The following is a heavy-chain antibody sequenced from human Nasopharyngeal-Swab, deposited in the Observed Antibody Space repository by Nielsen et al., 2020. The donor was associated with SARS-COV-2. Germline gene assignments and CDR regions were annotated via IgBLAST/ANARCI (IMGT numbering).Heavy chain of an antibody. CDR1: GFTVSRYG. CDR3: ARDGPNWNLDY. CDR2: IRPGGDSR. V-gene: IGHV3-33*01. D-gene: IGHD1-1*01. Sequence: GESLKISCAASGFTVSRYGLHWVRQAPGKGLEWVAVIRPGGDSRIYGDSMKGRFAVSRDNSKNTLYLQIDDLRSEDTAVYYCARDGPNWNLDYWGQGTLVTVSS. J-gene: IGHJ4*02.